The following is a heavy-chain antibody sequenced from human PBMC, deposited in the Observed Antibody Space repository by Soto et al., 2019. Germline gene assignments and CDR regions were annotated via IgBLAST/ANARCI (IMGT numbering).Heavy chain of an antibody. D-gene: IGHD1-26*01. J-gene: IGHJ6*02. Sequence: NPSETLSLTCSVSGGPFSSDSFIWSWVRQFPGKGLEWIGYINYSGTTYYNPSLRSRITMSVDTSKNQFSLNLSSVTAADTAVYYCARDHKWDGMDVWGQGTTVTVSS. CDR3: ARDHKWDGMDV. CDR1: GGPFSSDSFI. V-gene: IGHV4-31*03. CDR2: INYSGTT.